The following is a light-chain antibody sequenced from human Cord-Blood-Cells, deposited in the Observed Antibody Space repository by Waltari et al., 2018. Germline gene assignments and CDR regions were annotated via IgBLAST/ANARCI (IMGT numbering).Light chain of an antibody. V-gene: IGLV3-19*01. J-gene: IGLJ2*01. CDR2: GKN. Sequence: SSELTQDPAVSVALGQTVRITCQGDSLRSYYASWYQQKPGQAHVLVIYGKNNRPPGIPDRFSGSSSGNTASLTITGAQAEDEADYYCNSRDSSGNHLEFGGGTKLTVL. CDR3: NSRDSSGNHLE. CDR1: SLRSYY.